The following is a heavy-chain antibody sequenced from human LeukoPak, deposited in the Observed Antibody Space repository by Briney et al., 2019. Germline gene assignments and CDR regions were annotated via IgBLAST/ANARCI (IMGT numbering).Heavy chain of an antibody. V-gene: IGHV3-15*01. CDR1: GFTFTEAW. D-gene: IGHD1-1*01. Sequence: GGSLRLSCVASGFTFTEAWMSWVRQAPGKGLEWIGRIKSKSEGATRDFAAPVKGRVTMSRGESKNTVYLHMDSLKIEDTAMYYCAAGTGNSDFDYWGQGTLVTVSS. CDR2: IKSKSEGATR. J-gene: IGHJ4*02. CDR3: AAGTGNSDFDY.